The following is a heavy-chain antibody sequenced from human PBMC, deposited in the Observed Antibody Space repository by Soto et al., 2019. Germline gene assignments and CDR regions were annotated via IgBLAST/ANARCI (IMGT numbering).Heavy chain of an antibody. CDR1: GFTFSSHG. Sequence: QVQLVESGGGVVEPGRSLRLSCAASGFTFSSHGMHWVRQAPSRGLEWVAVIRNDGTNIQYGDSVKGRFTISRDNSQNTQYQQTNSRRVEDTVVYYCVKDRRTEGYGMEVWGQGTTVIVSS. V-gene: IGHV3-30*18. CDR2: IRNDGTNI. CDR3: VKDRRTEGYGMEV. J-gene: IGHJ6*02. D-gene: IGHD2-15*01.